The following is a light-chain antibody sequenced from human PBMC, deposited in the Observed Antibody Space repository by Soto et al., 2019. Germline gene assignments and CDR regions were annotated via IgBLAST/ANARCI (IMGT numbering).Light chain of an antibody. CDR2: EVS. CDR3: CSYAGSSTHV. V-gene: IGLV2-23*02. Sequence: QSALTQPASVSGSPGQSITFSCTGTSSDGGSSNLVSWYQQHPGKAPKLLIYEVSKRPSGVSNRFSGSKSGNTASLTISGLQAEDEADYYCCSYAGSSTHVFGTGTKVTVL. CDR1: SSDGGSSNL. J-gene: IGLJ1*01.